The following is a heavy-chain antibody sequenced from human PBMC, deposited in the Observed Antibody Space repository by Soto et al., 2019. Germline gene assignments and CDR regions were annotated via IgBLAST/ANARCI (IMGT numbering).Heavy chain of an antibody. Sequence: LGESLKISCKGSGYSFTSYWIGWVRQMPGKGLEWMGIIYPGDSDTRYSPSFQGQVTISADKSISTAYLQWSSLKASDTAMYYCARHRRVGLRYFDWLLFHAFDIWGQGTMVTVSS. V-gene: IGHV5-51*01. CDR1: GYSFTSYW. D-gene: IGHD3-9*01. J-gene: IGHJ3*02. CDR3: ARHRRVGLRYFDWLLFHAFDI. CDR2: IYPGDSDT.